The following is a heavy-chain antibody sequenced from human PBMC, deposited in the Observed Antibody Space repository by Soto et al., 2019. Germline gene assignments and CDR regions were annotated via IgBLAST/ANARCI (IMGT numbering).Heavy chain of an antibody. J-gene: IGHJ3*01. CDR2: LYNTGST. CDR1: GGSISRYY. V-gene: IGHV4-59*08. CDR3: ARRYSSAFDV. Sequence: SETLSLTCTVSGGSISRYYWSWIRQPPGKGLEWIGYLYNTGSTIYNPSLKSRVTISVDTSKNQFSLKLSSVTAADTAVYYCARRYSSAFDVWGQGTMVTVSS. D-gene: IGHD6-13*01.